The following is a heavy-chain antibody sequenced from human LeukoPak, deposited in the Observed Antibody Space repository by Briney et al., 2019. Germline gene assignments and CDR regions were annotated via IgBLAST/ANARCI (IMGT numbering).Heavy chain of an antibody. CDR3: ATETSQKGAHYMDV. CDR2: IYYSGST. CDR1: GGSISSYY. Sequence: SETLSLTCTVSGGSISSYYWSWIRQPPGKGLEWIGYIYYSGSTNYNPSLKSRVTISVDTSKNQFSLKLSSVTAADTAVYSCATETSQKGAHYMDVWGKGTTVTISS. V-gene: IGHV4-59*01. J-gene: IGHJ6*03. D-gene: IGHD3-16*01.